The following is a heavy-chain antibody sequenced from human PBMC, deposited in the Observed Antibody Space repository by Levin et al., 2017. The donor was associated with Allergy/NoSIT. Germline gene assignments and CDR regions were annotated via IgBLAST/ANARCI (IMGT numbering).Heavy chain of an antibody. CDR1: GFTFGDYA. CDR3: TREWDSAYCGGDCLSSGY. D-gene: IGHD2-21*02. CDR2: IRSKAYGGTT. J-gene: IGHJ4*02. Sequence: GGSLRLSCTASGFTFGDYAMSWVRQAPGKGLEWVGFIRSKAYGGTTEYAASVKGRFTISRDDSKSIAYLQMNSLKTEDTAVYYCTREWDSAYCGGDCLSSGYWGQGTLVTVSS. V-gene: IGHV3-49*04.